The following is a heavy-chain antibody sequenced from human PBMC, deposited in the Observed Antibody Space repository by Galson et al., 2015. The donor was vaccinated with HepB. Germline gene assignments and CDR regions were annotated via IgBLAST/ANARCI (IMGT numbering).Heavy chain of an antibody. CDR3: ARDPEQTEQWLFLFDY. V-gene: IGHV3-11*05. J-gene: IGHJ4*02. D-gene: IGHD6-19*01. CDR1: GFTFSDYY. Sequence: SLRLSCAASGFTFSDYYMSWIRQAPGKGLESVSYISSSSSYTNYADSVKGRFTISRDNAKNSLYLQMNSLRAEDTAVYYCARDPEQTEQWLFLFDYWGQGTLVTVSS. CDR2: ISSSSSYT.